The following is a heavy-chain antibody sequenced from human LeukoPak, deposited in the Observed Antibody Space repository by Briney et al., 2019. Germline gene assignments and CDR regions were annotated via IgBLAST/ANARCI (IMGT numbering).Heavy chain of an antibody. CDR3: ARGYDSSGYYPGALDY. J-gene: IGHJ4*02. D-gene: IGHD3-22*01. Sequence: PGGSLRLSCAASGFTFSSYEMNWVRQAPGKGLEWVSSISVRSSNIYYVDSVKGRFTISRDNSKNSLYLQMNSLRAEDTAVYYCARGYDSSGYYPGALDYWGQGTLVTVSS. CDR1: GFTFSSYE. V-gene: IGHV3-21*01. CDR2: ISVRSSNI.